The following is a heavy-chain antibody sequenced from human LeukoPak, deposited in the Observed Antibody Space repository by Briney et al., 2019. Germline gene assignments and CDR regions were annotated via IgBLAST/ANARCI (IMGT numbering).Heavy chain of an antibody. CDR2: INHSGIT. Sequence: SQTLSLTCTVSGGSISSGGYYWSWIRQHPGKGLEWIGDINHSGITNYNPSLKSRVTMSADMARDQFSLKLISVTAADTAMYYCARRGADPLRSGYRFDPWGQGTLVIISS. CDR3: ARRGADPLRSGYRFDP. D-gene: IGHD3-3*01. CDR1: GGSISSGGYY. V-gene: IGHV4-31*03. J-gene: IGHJ5*02.